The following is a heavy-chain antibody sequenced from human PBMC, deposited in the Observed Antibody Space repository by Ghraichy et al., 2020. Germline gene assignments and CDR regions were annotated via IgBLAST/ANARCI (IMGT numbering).Heavy chain of an antibody. V-gene: IGHV3-48*04. CDR2: ISSSSNTM. CDR1: GITFSSYS. Sequence: GGSLRLSCAASGITFSSYSMTWVRQAPGKGLEWVSYISSSSNTMYYADSVKGRFTISRDNAKNSLYLQMNSLRAEDTAVYYCASDYYGSGSPRSSYYYYYALHVWGQGTTETVSS. J-gene: IGHJ6*02. D-gene: IGHD3-10*01. CDR3: ASDYYGSGSPRSSYYYYYALHV.